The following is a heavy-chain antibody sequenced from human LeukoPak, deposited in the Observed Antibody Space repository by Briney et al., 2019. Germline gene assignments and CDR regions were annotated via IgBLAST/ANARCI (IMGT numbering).Heavy chain of an antibody. CDR3: AREDDSWGPNNLDL. V-gene: IGHV3-48*02. CDR2: IDTSSSTM. CDR1: AFTFSDYS. D-gene: IGHD7-27*01. J-gene: IGHJ3*01. Sequence: GGSLRLSCAASAFTFSDYSMNWVRQAPGKGLEWISFIDTSSSTMYYADSVMGRFTISRDNAKESLYLQMNSLRDEDTAVYYCAREDDSWGPNNLDLWGQGTMVTVSS.